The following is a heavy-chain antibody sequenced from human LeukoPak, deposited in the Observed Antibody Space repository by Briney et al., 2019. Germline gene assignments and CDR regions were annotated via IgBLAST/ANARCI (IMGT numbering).Heavy chain of an antibody. Sequence: SQTLSLTCTVSGGSISSGDYYWSWIRQPPGKGLEWIGYIYYSGSTYYNPSLKSRVTISVDKSKNQFSLKLSSVTAADTAVYYCARDRDRVVTAIHDAFDIWGQGTMVTVSS. D-gene: IGHD2-21*02. J-gene: IGHJ3*02. V-gene: IGHV4-30-4*01. CDR3: ARDRDRVVTAIHDAFDI. CDR2: IYYSGST. CDR1: GGSISSGDYY.